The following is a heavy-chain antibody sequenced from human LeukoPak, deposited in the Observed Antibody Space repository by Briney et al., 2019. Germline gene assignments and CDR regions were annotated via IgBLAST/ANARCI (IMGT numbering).Heavy chain of an antibody. Sequence: PGGSLRLSCAASGFTFSSYAMSWVRQAPGKGLEWVSAISGSGGSTYYADSVKGRFTISRDNSKNTLYLQMNSLRAEDTAVYYCATEREVTMIVVVIGTFDYWGQGTLVTVSS. CDR1: GFTFSSYA. CDR3: ATEREVTMIVVVIGTFDY. V-gene: IGHV3-23*01. J-gene: IGHJ4*02. D-gene: IGHD3-22*01. CDR2: ISGSGGST.